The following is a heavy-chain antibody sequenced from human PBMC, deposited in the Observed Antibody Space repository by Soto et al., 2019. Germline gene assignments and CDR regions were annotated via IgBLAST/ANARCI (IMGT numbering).Heavy chain of an antibody. V-gene: IGHV1-18*01. Sequence: QVQLVQSGAEVKKPGASVKVSCKASGYTLTTYAISWVRQAPGQGLEWMGRISTYNGNTKYAQKIQGRVTMTTDTSTSTAYMELRSLRSDDTAVYYCARDPQYSTSSQVFDSWGQGTLVTVSS. D-gene: IGHD6-6*01. J-gene: IGHJ4*02. CDR3: ARDPQYSTSSQVFDS. CDR2: ISTYNGNT. CDR1: GYTLTTYA.